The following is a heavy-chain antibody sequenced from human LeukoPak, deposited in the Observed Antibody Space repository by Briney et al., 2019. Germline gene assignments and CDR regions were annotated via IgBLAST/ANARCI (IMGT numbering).Heavy chain of an antibody. Sequence: SETLSLTCAVYGGSFSGYYWSWIRQPPGRGLEWIGEINHSGSTNYNPSLKSRVTISVDTSKNQFSLKLSSVTAADMAVYYCARVWFGEPKGSAFDSWGQGTMVTVSS. J-gene: IGHJ3*02. D-gene: IGHD3-10*01. CDR2: INHSGST. CDR1: GGSFSGYY. CDR3: ARVWFGEPKGSAFDS. V-gene: IGHV4-34*01.